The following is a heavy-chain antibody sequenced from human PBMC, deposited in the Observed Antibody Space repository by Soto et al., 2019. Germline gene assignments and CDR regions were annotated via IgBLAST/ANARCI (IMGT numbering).Heavy chain of an antibody. D-gene: IGHD2-2*01. CDR3: ARERARVVPAAQGAFDI. V-gene: IGHV4-30-4*01. J-gene: IGHJ3*02. Sequence: SETLSLTCTVSGGSISSGDYYWSWIRQPPGKGLELIWYIYYSGSTYYNPSLKSRVTISVDTSKNQFSLKLSSVTAADTAVYYCARERARVVPAAQGAFDIWGQGTMVTVSS. CDR1: GGSISSGDYY. CDR2: IYYSGST.